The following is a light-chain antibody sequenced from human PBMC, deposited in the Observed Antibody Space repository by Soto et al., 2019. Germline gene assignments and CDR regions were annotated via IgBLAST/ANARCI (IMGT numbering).Light chain of an antibody. J-gene: IGKJ1*01. CDR1: QTISSW. Sequence: DIQMTQSPSPLSGSVGDRVTLTCRASQTISSWLAWYQQKPGKAPKLLIYKASTLKSGVPSRFSGSGSGTEFTLTISSLQPDDFATYYCQHYNSYSEAFGQGTKVDI. CDR2: KAS. V-gene: IGKV1-5*03. CDR3: QHYNSYSEA.